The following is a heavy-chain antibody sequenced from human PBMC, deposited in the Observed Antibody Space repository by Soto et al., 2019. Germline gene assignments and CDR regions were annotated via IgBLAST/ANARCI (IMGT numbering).Heavy chain of an antibody. CDR3: ARGINGVSYGMDV. V-gene: IGHV4-30-4*01. CDR1: GGSISSGDYY. Sequence: PSETLSLTCTVSGGSISSGDYYWSWIRQPPGKGLEWIGYIYYSGSTYYNPSLTSRVTISVDTSKNQFSLKLSSVTAADTAVYYCARGINGVSYGMDVWGQGTTVTVSS. CDR2: IYYSGST. J-gene: IGHJ6*02. D-gene: IGHD2-8*01.